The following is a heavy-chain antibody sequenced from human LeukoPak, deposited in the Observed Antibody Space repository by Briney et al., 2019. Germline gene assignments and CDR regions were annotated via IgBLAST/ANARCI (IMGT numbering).Heavy chain of an antibody. CDR3: ATSPVTMVRGVISLHYYFDY. CDR2: FDPEDGET. CDR1: GYTLTELS. D-gene: IGHD3-10*01. V-gene: IGHV1-24*01. J-gene: IGHJ4*02. Sequence: ASVTVSCKVSGYTLTELSMHWVRQAPGKGLEWMGGFDPEDGETIYAQKFQGRVTMTEDTSTDTAYMELSSLRSEDTAVYYCATSPVTMVRGVISLHYYFDYWGQGTLVTVSS.